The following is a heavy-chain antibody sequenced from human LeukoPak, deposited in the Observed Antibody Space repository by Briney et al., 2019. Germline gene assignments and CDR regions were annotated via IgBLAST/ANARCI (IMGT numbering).Heavy chain of an antibody. CDR1: GGSFSGYY. Sequence: SETLSLTCAVYGGSFSGYYWSWIRQPPGKGLEWIGEINHSGSTNYNPSLKSRVTISVDTSKNQFSLKLSSVTAADTAVYYCARAPYYDFWSGYYGVDYWGQGTLVTVSS. V-gene: IGHV4-34*01. CDR2: INHSGST. CDR3: ARAPYYDFWSGYYGVDY. J-gene: IGHJ4*02. D-gene: IGHD3-3*01.